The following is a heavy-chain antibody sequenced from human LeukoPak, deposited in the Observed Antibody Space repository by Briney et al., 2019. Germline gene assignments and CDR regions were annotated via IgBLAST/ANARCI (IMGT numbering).Heavy chain of an antibody. CDR1: GGTFSSYA. V-gene: IGHV1-69*04. J-gene: IGHJ2*01. Sequence: SVKVSCKASGGTFSSYAISWVRQAPGQGLEWMGRIIPILGIANYAQKFQGRVTITADKSTSTAYMELSSLRSEDTAVYYCTVVTLNWYFDLWGRGTLVTVSS. D-gene: IGHD4-23*01. CDR3: TVVTLNWYFDL. CDR2: IIPILGIA.